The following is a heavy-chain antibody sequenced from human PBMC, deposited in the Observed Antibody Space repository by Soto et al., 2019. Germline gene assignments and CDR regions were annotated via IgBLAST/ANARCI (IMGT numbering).Heavy chain of an antibody. CDR1: GGSISSSNW. D-gene: IGHD2-15*01. V-gene: IGHV4-4*02. CDR2: IYHSGST. Sequence: NPSETLSLTCAVSGGSISSSNWWSWVRQPPGEGLEWIGEIYHSGSTSYNPSLKSRVTISVDKSKNQFSLKLSSVTAADTAVYYCARVAGKDIVVNLFYFDYWGQGTLVTVSS. J-gene: IGHJ4*02. CDR3: ARVAGKDIVVNLFYFDY.